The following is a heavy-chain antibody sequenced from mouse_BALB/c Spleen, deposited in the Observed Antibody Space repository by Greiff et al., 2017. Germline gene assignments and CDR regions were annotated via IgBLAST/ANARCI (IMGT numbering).Heavy chain of an antibody. V-gene: IGHV5-4*02. CDR3: ARDSPYDYDFAY. CDR2: ISDGGSYT. D-gene: IGHD2-4*01. Sequence: DVMLVESGGGLVKPGGSLKLSCAASGFTFSDYYMYWVRQTPEKRLEWVATISDGGSYTYYPDSVKGRFTISRDNAKNNLYLQMSSLKSEDTAMYYCARDSPYDYDFAYWGQGTLVTVSA. CDR1: GFTFSDYY. J-gene: IGHJ3*01.